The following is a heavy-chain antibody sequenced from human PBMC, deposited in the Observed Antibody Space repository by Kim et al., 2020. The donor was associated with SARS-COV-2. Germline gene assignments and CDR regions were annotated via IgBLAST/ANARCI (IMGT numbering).Heavy chain of an antibody. CDR1: GFTFSSYA. D-gene: IGHD3-22*01. Sequence: GGSLRLSCAASGFTFSSYAMSWVRQAPGNGLEWVSAISGSGGSTYYADSVKGRFTISRDNSKNTLYLQMNSLRAEDTAVYYCAKGHYYDSSGLKKAWYFDLWGRGTLVTVSS. CDR3: AKGHYYDSSGLKKAWYFDL. J-gene: IGHJ2*01. CDR2: ISGSGGST. V-gene: IGHV3-23*01.